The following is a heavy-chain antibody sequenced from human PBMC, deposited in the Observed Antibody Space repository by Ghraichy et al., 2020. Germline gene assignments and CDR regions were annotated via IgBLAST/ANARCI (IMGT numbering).Heavy chain of an antibody. CDR2: ISGSGGST. CDR3: AKSGGGLTYYDFWSGYSPAGGYYYYYMDV. CDR1: GFTFSSYA. V-gene: IGHV3-23*01. J-gene: IGHJ6*03. D-gene: IGHD3-3*01. Sequence: GGSLRLSCAASGFTFSSYAMSWVRQAPGKGLEWVSAISGSGGSTYYADSVKGRFTISRDNSKNTLYLQMNSLRAEDTAVYYCAKSGGGLTYYDFWSGYSPAGGYYYYYMDVWGKGTTVTVSS.